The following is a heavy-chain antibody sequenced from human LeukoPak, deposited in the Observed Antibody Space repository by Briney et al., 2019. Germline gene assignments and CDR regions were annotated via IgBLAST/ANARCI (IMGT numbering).Heavy chain of an antibody. D-gene: IGHD4-17*01. CDR1: GFTFSDYD. J-gene: IGHJ4*02. CDR3: ASFLDYGDYVRRLDY. V-gene: IGHV3-11*04. Sequence: GGSLRLSCAASGFTFSDYDMSWIRQAPGKGLEGVSYISSSGSTIYYADSVKGRFTISRDNHKNSLYLQRNSLRAEDTPVYYCASFLDYGDYVRRLDYWGQGTLVTVSS. CDR2: ISSSGSTI.